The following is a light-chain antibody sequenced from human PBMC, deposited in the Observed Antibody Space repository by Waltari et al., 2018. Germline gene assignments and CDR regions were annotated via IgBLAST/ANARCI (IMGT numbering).Light chain of an antibody. V-gene: IGKV1-12*01. J-gene: IGKJ2*01. Sequence: DILMTQSPSSVSASVGDRVTITCRASQEVRSWLAWYQQKPGKAPNLLIYAASSLQSGVPSRCSGSGSGTHFTLTISSLQPEDFATYYCQQGEASPYTFGQGTKLEIK. CDR3: QQGEASPYT. CDR2: AAS. CDR1: QEVRSW.